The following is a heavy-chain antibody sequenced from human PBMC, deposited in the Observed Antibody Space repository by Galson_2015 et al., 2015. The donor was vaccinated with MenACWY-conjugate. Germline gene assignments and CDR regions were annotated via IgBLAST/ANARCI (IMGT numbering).Heavy chain of an antibody. Sequence: SLRLSCAASGFTFSSYSMNWVRQAPGKGLEWVSYISSSSSTIYYADSVKGRFTISRDNAKNSLYLQMNSLRAEDTAVYYCARAWATVVTHLDYWGQGTLVTVSS. CDR3: ARAWATVVTHLDY. J-gene: IGHJ4*02. V-gene: IGHV3-48*04. CDR2: ISSSSSTI. CDR1: GFTFSSYS. D-gene: IGHD4-23*01.